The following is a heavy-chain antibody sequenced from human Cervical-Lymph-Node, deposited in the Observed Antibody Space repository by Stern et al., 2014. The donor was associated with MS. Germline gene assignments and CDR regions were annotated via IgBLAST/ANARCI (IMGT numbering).Heavy chain of an antibody. V-gene: IGHV4-39*01. Sequence: QVQLQESGPGLVKPSETLSLTCTVSGASVSSGSYYWGWIRQSPGKRLEWIGYVYYTGTPYSNPSLSSRVTISVATSNNPFSLTLSSVTATDTAVYYCARHDQFLGGMDVWGQGTTVTVSS. J-gene: IGHJ6*02. D-gene: IGHD3-3*01. CDR1: GASVSSGSYY. CDR3: ARHDQFLGGMDV. CDR2: VYYTGTP.